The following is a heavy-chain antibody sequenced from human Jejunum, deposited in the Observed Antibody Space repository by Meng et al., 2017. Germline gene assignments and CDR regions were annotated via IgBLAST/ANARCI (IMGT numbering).Heavy chain of an antibody. D-gene: IGHD1-26*01. CDR3: ARVILYSGSYYFDS. CDR2: IYYSGST. J-gene: IGHJ4*02. V-gene: IGHV4-61*01. CDR1: GDSVSSDNYY. Sequence: HVQLQESGTGLVRPSETLSLTCTVSGDSVSSDNYYWSWITQPPGKGLEWIGYIYYSGSTDHNPSLKSRVTMSVDTSRNQFSLKLSSVTGADTAVYYCARVILYSGSYYFDSCGQGTLVTVSS.